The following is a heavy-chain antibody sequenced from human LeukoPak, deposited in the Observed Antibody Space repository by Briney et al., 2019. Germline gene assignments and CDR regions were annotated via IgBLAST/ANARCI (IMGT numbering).Heavy chain of an antibody. V-gene: IGHV1-69*05. CDR3: AAWLSQYYFDY. CDR1: GGTFSSYA. D-gene: IGHD3-9*01. Sequence: ASVKVSCKASGGTFSSYAISWVRQAPGQGLEWMGGIIPIFGTANYAQKFQGRVTMTRDTSISTAYMELSRLRSDDTAVYYCAAWLSQYYFDYWGQGTLVTVSS. CDR2: IIPIFGTA. J-gene: IGHJ4*02.